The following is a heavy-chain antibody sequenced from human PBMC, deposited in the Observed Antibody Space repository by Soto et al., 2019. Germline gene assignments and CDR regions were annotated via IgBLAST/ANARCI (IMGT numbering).Heavy chain of an antibody. Sequence: PGGSLRLSCAASGFTFSSYAMSWVRQAPGKGLEWVSSVSGSGGSIYYADSVKGRFTISRDNSKNTLYLQMNSLRAEDTAVYYCAKDRLESYGFVGIGGQGTMVTVSS. J-gene: IGHJ3*02. CDR2: VSGSGGSI. D-gene: IGHD5-18*01. CDR1: GFTFSSYA. V-gene: IGHV3-23*01. CDR3: AKDRLESYGFVGI.